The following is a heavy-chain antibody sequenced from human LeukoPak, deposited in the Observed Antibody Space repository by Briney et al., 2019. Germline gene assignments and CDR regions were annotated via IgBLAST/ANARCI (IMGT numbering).Heavy chain of an antibody. J-gene: IGHJ4*02. V-gene: IGHV3-64*01. CDR1: GFTFSSYA. CDR3: ARVGYCSSTSCYTYY. CDR2: ISSNGGST. D-gene: IGHD2-2*02. Sequence: GGSLRLSCAASGFTFSSYAMHWVRQAPGKGLEYVSAISSNGGSTYYANSVKGRSTISRDNSKNTLYLQMGSLRAEDMAVYYCARVGYCSSTSCYTYYWGQGTLVTVSS.